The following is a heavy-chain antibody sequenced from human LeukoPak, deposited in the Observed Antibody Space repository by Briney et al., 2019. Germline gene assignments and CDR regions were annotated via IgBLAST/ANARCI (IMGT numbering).Heavy chain of an antibody. CDR3: AGNIAARLDY. Sequence: SETLSLTFDVYGGPFSGYYWSWIPQPPGKGLEWIGEIDHSGSTNYNPSLKSRVTISVDTSMNQFSLKLSSVTAADTAVYYCAGNIAARLDYWGQGTLVTVSS. CDR2: IDHSGST. V-gene: IGHV4-34*01. D-gene: IGHD6-6*01. J-gene: IGHJ4*02. CDR1: GGPFSGYY.